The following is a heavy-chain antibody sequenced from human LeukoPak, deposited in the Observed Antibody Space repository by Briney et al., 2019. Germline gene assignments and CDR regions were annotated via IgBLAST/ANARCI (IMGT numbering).Heavy chain of an antibody. CDR2: IYYSGST. D-gene: IGHD1-20*01. CDR3: ARLTGPYPGYYFDY. V-gene: IGHV4-59*01. Sequence: SETLSLTCTVSGGSISNYYWSWIRQPPGKGLEWIGYIYYSGSTNYNPSLKSRVTISVDTSKNQFSLKLSSVTAADTAVYYCARLTGPYPGYYFDYWGQGTLVPVSS. J-gene: IGHJ4*02. CDR1: GGSISNYY.